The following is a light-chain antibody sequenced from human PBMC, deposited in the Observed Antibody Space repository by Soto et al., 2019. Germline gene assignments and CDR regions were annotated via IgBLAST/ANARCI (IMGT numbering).Light chain of an antibody. CDR2: KAS. CDR3: QHYNSYPGWT. J-gene: IGKJ1*01. Sequence: DIQMTQSPSTLSASVGDRVTITCRASQSISSWLAWYRQKPGKAPKLLIYKASSLESGVPSRFSGSGSGTEFPLTISSMQPDDFATYYCQHYNSYPGWTFGQGTKVEIK. CDR1: QSISSW. V-gene: IGKV1-5*03.